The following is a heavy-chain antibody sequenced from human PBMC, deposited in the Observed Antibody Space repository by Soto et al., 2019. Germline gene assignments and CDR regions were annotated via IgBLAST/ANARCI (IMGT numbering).Heavy chain of an antibody. J-gene: IGHJ5*02. Sequence: PSETLSLTCTDSGGSISSGGYYWSWIRQHPGKGLEWIGYIYYSGSTYYNPSLKSRVTISVDTSKNQFSLKLSSVTAADTAVYYCARDCRGVVVPAAILGFDPWGQGTLVTVSS. CDR1: GGSISSGGYY. CDR3: ARDCRGVVVPAAILGFDP. D-gene: IGHD2-2*01. V-gene: IGHV4-31*03. CDR2: IYYSGST.